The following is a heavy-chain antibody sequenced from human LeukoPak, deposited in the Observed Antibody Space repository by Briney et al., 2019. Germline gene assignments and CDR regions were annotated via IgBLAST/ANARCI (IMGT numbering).Heavy chain of an antibody. CDR2: IYPGDSDT. CDR3: ARQVGGYCSGGSCYSAHDFDY. Sequence: GESLKISCKGSGYSFTSYWIGWVRQMPGKGQEGMGIIYPGDSDTRYSPSFQGQVTISADKSISSAYLQWSSLKASDTAMYYCARQVGGYCSGGSCYSAHDFDYWGQGTLVTVSS. CDR1: GYSFTSYW. V-gene: IGHV5-51*01. D-gene: IGHD2-15*01. J-gene: IGHJ4*02.